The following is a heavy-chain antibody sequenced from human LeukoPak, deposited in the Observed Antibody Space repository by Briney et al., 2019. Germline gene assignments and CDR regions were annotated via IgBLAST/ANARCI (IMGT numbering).Heavy chain of an antibody. Sequence: SVKVSCKASGDTFSSYAISWVRQAPGQGLEWMGAIIPIFGTANYAQKFQGRVTITADESTSTAYMELSSLRSEDTAVYYCARGVGGGYYDFWSGYPIDYWGQGTLVTVSS. CDR3: ARGVGGGYYDFWSGYPIDY. V-gene: IGHV1-69*01. CDR1: GDTFSSYA. D-gene: IGHD3-3*01. J-gene: IGHJ4*02. CDR2: IIPIFGTA.